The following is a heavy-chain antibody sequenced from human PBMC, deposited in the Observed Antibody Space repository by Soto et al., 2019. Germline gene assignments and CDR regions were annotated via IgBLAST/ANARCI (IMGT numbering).Heavy chain of an antibody. J-gene: IGHJ6*02. D-gene: IGHD6-6*01. CDR3: AIPGIYSNSHYYYYFGMDV. Sequence: ASVKVSCKASCYTFTSYGISWVRQAPGQGLEWMAWISAYNGTTNYAQKLQGGVTMTTDTSTSTAYMELRSLRSDDTAVYYCAIPGIYSNSHYYYYFGMDVSGQGTTVTVSS. V-gene: IGHV1-18*04. CDR2: ISAYNGTT. CDR1: CYTFTSYG.